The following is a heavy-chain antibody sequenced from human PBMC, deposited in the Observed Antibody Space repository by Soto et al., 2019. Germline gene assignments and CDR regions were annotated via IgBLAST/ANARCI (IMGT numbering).Heavy chain of an antibody. Sequence: GFTFDDYAMHWVRQAPGKGLEWVSGISWNXGXXGXXXSVKGRFTISRDNAKNSLYLQMYSLRAEDTAVYYCGRGRSDSLMDVWGQGTTVTVSS. CDR3: GRGRSDSLMDV. CDR2: ISWNXGXX. D-gene: IGHD2-21*01. CDR1: GFTFDDYA. J-gene: IGHJ6*02. V-gene: IGHV3-9*01.